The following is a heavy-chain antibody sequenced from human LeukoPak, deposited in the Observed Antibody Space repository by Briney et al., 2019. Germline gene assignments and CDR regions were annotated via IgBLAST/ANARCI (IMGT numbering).Heavy chain of an antibody. CDR1: GGSISSSSYY. CDR2: IYYSGST. CDR3: ASGGSSGYSDY. D-gene: IGHD3-22*01. V-gene: IGHV4-61*05. Sequence: SETLSLTCTVSGGSISSSSYYWGWIRQPPGKGLEWIGYIYYSGSTNYNPSLKSRVTISVDTSKNQFSLKLSSVTAADTAVYYCASGGSSGYSDYWGQGTLVTVSS. J-gene: IGHJ4*02.